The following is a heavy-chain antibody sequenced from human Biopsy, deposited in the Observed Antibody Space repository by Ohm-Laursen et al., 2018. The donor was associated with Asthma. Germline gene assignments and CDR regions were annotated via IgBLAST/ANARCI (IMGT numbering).Heavy chain of an antibody. CDR3: ARGGLHYYEYYGMDV. Sequence: RSLRLSCAASGFTFDDYAMHWVRQAPGKGLEWVSGISWNSGSIIYADSVKGRFTISRDNSKNTLFLQMSSLRPEDTAVYYCARGGLHYYEYYGMDVWGQGTTVTVSS. CDR1: GFTFDDYA. D-gene: IGHD2-21*02. J-gene: IGHJ6*02. V-gene: IGHV3-9*01. CDR2: ISWNSGSI.